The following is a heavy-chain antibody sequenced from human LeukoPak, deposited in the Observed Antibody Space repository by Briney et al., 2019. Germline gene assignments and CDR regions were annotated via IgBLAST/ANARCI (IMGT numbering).Heavy chain of an antibody. J-gene: IGHJ4*02. CDR1: GFTFSSYN. V-gene: IGHV3-30-3*01. CDR2: ISYDGSNK. Sequence: GSLRLSCAASGFTFSSYNMNWVRQAPGKGLEWVAVISYDGSNKYYADSVKGRFTISRDNSKNTLYLQMNSLRAEDTAVYYCAVRHFDYWGQGTLVTVSS. CDR3: AVRHFDY.